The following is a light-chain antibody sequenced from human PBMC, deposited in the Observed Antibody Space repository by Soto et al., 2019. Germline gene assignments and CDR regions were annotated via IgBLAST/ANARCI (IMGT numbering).Light chain of an antibody. Sequence: QSVLTQPASVSGSPGQSITLSCTGTSSDVGTYNLVSWFQQHPGKAPKLMIYEGTKRPSGISTRFSGSKSGNTASLTISDLQAEDEALYYCSSYKFSTTLRVFGGGTKLTVL. V-gene: IGLV2-14*02. J-gene: IGLJ3*02. CDR1: SSDVGTYNL. CDR3: SSYKFSTTLRV. CDR2: EGT.